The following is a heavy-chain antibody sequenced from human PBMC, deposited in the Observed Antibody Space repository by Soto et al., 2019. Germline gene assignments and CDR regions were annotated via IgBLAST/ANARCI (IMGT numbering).Heavy chain of an antibody. J-gene: IGHJ4*02. CDR1: GFTFSSYA. V-gene: IGHV3-23*01. CDR2: ISGSGNTS. Sequence: EVQLLESGGGLVQPGGSLRLSCAASGFTFSSYAMTWVRQAPGKGLEWVSAISGSGNTSYYADSVKGRFTISRDSSKKMLYLQMNSLRPEDKAVYYCAKDRGSTWYEDYWGQGTLVTVSS. CDR3: AKDRGSTWYEDY. D-gene: IGHD6-13*01.